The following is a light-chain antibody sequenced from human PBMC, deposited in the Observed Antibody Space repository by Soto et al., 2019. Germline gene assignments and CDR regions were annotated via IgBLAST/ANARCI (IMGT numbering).Light chain of an antibody. CDR2: EAS. CDR3: SSYRSSSTYV. V-gene: IGLV2-14*01. J-gene: IGLJ1*01. CDR1: SSDVGAYNS. Sequence: QSALTQPASVSGSPGQSITISCTGTSSDVGAYNSVSWYQQYPGKAPKLMMYEASNRPSGVSDRFSGSKSGNTASLTISGLQTGDEADYYCSSYRSSSTYVFGTGTKVTVL.